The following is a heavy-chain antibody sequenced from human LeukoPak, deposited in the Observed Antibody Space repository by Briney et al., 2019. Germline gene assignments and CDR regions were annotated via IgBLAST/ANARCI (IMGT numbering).Heavy chain of an antibody. CDR2: IYYSGST. Sequence: SETLTLTCTVSGGSISSYYWSWIRQSPGKGLEWIGYIYYSGSTNYNPSLKSRVTISVDTSKNQFSLKLSSVTAADTAVYYCARQTYYDFWSGWSNWFDPWGQGTLVTVSS. V-gene: IGHV4-59*01. D-gene: IGHD3-3*01. CDR1: GGSISSYY. J-gene: IGHJ5*02. CDR3: ARQTYYDFWSGWSNWFDP.